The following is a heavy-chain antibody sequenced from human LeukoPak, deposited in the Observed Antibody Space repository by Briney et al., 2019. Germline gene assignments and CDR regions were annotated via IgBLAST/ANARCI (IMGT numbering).Heavy chain of an antibody. D-gene: IGHD2-2*01. CDR3: AKDLHTSAWSPTCYS. Sequence: PGGSLRLSCVASGFTFTTYDMTWVRQAPGKGLEWVSTITGPGDNTFYGDSVRGRFTISRDNSRNTLYLQMNSLRVEDTAIYYCAKDLHTSAWSPTCYSCGQGTLVTVSS. CDR2: ITGPGDNT. V-gene: IGHV3-23*01. CDR1: GFTFTTYD. J-gene: IGHJ4*02.